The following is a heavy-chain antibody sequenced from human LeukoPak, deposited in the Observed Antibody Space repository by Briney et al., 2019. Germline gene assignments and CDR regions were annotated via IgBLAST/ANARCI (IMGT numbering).Heavy chain of an antibody. CDR3: AKVDDYYGSGSYLVDS. J-gene: IGHJ4*02. Sequence: PGGSLRLSCAASGSTFSSHGMHWVRQAPGKGLDWVAFIRYDGSKKFYADSVKGRFTISRDNSKNTLDLQMNSLRTDDTAVYYCAKVDDYYGSGSYLVDSWGQGTLVTASS. D-gene: IGHD3-10*01. V-gene: IGHV3-30*02. CDR1: GSTFSSHG. CDR2: IRYDGSKK.